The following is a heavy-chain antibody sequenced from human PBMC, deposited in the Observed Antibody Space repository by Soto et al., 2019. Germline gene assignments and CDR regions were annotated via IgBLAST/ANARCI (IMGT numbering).Heavy chain of an antibody. Sequence: SETLSLTCAVYGGSFSGYYWSWIRQPPGKGLEWIGEINHSGSTNYNPSLKSRVTISVDTSKNQFSLKLSSVTAADTAVYYCARAKGGSLGGYYYGMDVWGQGTTVTVSS. CDR1: GGSFSGYY. V-gene: IGHV4-34*01. D-gene: IGHD1-26*01. J-gene: IGHJ6*02. CDR3: ARAKGGSLGGYYYGMDV. CDR2: INHSGST.